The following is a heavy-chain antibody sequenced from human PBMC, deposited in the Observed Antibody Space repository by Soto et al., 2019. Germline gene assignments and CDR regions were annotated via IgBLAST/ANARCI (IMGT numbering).Heavy chain of an antibody. CDR2: SYSGVST. CDR3: ARAPVHRGSASGRYFQH. Sequence: EVPLVESGGGLVQPGGSLRLSCAASGFTVSSNYMSWVRQAPVKGMEWVSVSYSGVSTYYADSVKGRFTISRHNSKNTLYLQMNSLRDEDTAGYYCARAPVHRGSASGRYFQHWGQGTLVTVSS. J-gene: IGHJ1*01. CDR1: GFTVSSNY. V-gene: IGHV3-53*04. D-gene: IGHD6-19*01.